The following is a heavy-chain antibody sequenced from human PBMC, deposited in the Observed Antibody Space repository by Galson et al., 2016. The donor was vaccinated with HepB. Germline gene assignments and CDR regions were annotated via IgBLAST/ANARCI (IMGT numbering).Heavy chain of an antibody. CDR2: INPDGTTT. D-gene: IGHD3-3*01. CDR3: VRDPMEY. J-gene: IGHJ4*02. Sequence: SLRLSCAASGFTFSSYSLHWVRQAPGKGLEWVSRINPDGTTTVYAASVRGRFTFSRDNAKNTLYLQMNSLRAEDTAVYYCVRDPMEYWGQGTLVTVSS. CDR1: GFTFSSYS. V-gene: IGHV3-74*01.